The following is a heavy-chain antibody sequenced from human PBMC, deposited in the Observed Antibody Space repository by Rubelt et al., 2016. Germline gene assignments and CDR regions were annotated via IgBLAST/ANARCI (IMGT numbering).Heavy chain of an antibody. D-gene: IGHD3-10*01. CDR3: ARGYLSYSFDY. J-gene: IGHJ4*02. V-gene: IGHV3-48*01. CDR2: ISGGMETI. CDR1: GLTFSTYS. Sequence: EVQLVESGGGLVQPGGSLRLSCAASGLTFSTYSMSWVRQAPGKGLEWISYISGGMETIYYADSVRGRFTISRDTAKMALLLSVDSLRAEDTAVYYCARGYLSYSFDYWGQGTLVTVSS.